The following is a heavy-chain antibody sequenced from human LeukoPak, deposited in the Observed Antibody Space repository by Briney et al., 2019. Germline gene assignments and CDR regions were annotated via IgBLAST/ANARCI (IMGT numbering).Heavy chain of an antibody. V-gene: IGHV1-2*02. Sequence: ASVEVSCKASGYSFTTYWIHWVRQAPGQGLEWMGCMNPDSGVTGYAQTFQGRVTMTRDTSINTAYMHLSSLRPDDTAVYFCARDPGYLQPDYWGQGTLVTVPS. J-gene: IGHJ4*02. CDR3: ARDPGYLQPDY. CDR2: MNPDSGVT. D-gene: IGHD1-1*01. CDR1: GYSFTTYW.